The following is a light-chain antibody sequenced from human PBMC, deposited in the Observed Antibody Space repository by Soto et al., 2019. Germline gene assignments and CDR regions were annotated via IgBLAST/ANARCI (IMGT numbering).Light chain of an antibody. CDR1: QSISSY. J-gene: IGKJ1*01. V-gene: IGKV1-39*01. Sequence: DIQMTQSPSSLSASVGDRVTITCRASQSISSYLNWYQQKPGKAPKLLIYAASRLQSGVPSRFSGSGSGTVFTLTISILQPEDFATYYCQQSYSTPRTFGQGTKVEIK. CDR3: QQSYSTPRT. CDR2: AAS.